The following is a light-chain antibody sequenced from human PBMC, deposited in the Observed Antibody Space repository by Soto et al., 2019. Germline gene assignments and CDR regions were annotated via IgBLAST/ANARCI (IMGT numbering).Light chain of an antibody. CDR1: SSDLGAYKY. J-gene: IGLJ3*02. Sequence: QSALTQPPSASGSPGQSVTISCTGTSSDLGAYKYVSWFQQYPGNAPKLMIYEVTKRPSGVPDRFSGSKSGNTASLTVSGLQAEDEADYYCTSYVGNDIWVFGGGTKVTVL. CDR3: TSYVGNDIWV. V-gene: IGLV2-8*01. CDR2: EVT.